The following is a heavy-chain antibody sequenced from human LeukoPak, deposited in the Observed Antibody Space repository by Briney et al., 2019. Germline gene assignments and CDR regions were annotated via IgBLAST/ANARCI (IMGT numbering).Heavy chain of an antibody. D-gene: IGHD2-15*01. J-gene: IGHJ4*02. V-gene: IGHV3-33*01. CDR2: IWNDGSNK. CDR3: ARAVGPFDY. Sequence: GGSLRLSCAASGFTFSTYGMHWVREAPGKGLEWVAVIWNDGSNKYYADSVKGRFTISRDNSKNTLYLQMNSLRTEDMAVYYCARAVGPFDYWGQGTLVTVSS. CDR1: GFTFSTYG.